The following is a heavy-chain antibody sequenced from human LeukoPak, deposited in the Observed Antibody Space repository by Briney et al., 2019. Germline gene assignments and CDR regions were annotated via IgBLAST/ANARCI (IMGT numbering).Heavy chain of an antibody. CDR1: GFTFSSYG. D-gene: IGHD6-19*01. V-gene: IGHV3-33*01. Sequence: GGSLRLSCAASGFTFSSYGMHWVRQAPGKGLEWVAVIWCDGSNEYYADSVKGRFTISRDNSKNTLFLQMNSLRAEDTAVYYCARDRGLSSGDGMDVWGQGTTVTVFS. CDR2: IWCDGSNE. J-gene: IGHJ6*02. CDR3: ARDRGLSSGDGMDV.